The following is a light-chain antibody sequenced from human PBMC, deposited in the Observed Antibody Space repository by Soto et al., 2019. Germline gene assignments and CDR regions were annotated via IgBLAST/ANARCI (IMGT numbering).Light chain of an antibody. CDR3: QYYDSSLRVV. J-gene: IGLJ2*01. Sequence: QSVLTQPPSVSGAPGQRVTISCTGSSSNIGAGYDVHWYQQLPGTAPKLLIYGNNNRPSGVPDRFSGSKSGTSASLAIAGLEAEDDADYYCQYYDSSLRVVFGGGTKLTVL. V-gene: IGLV1-40*01. CDR2: GNN. CDR1: SSNIGAGYD.